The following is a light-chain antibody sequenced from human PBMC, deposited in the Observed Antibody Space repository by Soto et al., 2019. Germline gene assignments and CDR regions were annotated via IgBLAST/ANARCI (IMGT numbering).Light chain of an antibody. Sequence: QSVLTQRASVSGSPGQSITISCTGTSSDVCGYNYVSWYQQHPGKAPKFMIYDVSNRPSGVSNRFSGSKSGNTASLTISGLQAEDEADYYCCSYTTSNTRQIVFGTGTKVTVL. CDR3: CSYTTSNTRQIV. CDR2: DVS. J-gene: IGLJ1*01. V-gene: IGLV2-14*01. CDR1: SSDVCGYNY.